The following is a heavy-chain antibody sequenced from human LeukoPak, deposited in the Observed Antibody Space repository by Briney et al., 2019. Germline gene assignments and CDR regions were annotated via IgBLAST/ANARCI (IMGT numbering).Heavy chain of an antibody. J-gene: IGHJ5*02. Sequence: SETLSLTCTVSGGSISSYYWSWIRQPPGKGLEWIGYIYYSGSTNYNPSLKSRVTISVDTSKNQFSLKLSSVTAADTAVYYCARESLGRPYYDFWSGSLANWFDPWGQGTLVTVSS. CDR2: IYYSGST. CDR3: ARESLGRPYYDFWSGSLANWFDP. V-gene: IGHV4-59*01. CDR1: GGSISSYY. D-gene: IGHD3-3*01.